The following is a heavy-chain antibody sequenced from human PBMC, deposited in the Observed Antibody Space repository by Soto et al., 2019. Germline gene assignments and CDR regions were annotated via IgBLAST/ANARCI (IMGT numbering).Heavy chain of an antibody. V-gene: IGHV3-30-3*01. CDR1: GFTFSSYA. CDR3: ARDHGPVGATTLDY. Sequence: GGSLRLSCAASGFTFSSYAMHWVRQAPGKGLEWVAVISYDGSNKYYADSVKGRFTISRDNSKNTLYLQMNSLRAEDTAVYYCARDHGPVGATTLDYWGQGTLVTVSS. D-gene: IGHD1-26*01. CDR2: ISYDGSNK. J-gene: IGHJ4*02.